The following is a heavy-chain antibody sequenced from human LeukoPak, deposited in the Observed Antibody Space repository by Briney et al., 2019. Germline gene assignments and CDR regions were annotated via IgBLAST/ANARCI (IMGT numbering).Heavy chain of an antibody. D-gene: IGHD3-10*01. CDR3: AHRYMIRGGAGSSGNT. J-gene: IGHJ5*02. Sequence: SGPTLVNPTQTLTLTCTFSGFSLTTSGVGVGWIRQPPGKALEWLAFIYWDDDKRYSPSLNNRLTITKDTSKNQVVLTMTNMDPVDTATYYCAHRYMIRGGAGSSGNTWGQGTPVTVSS. CDR2: IYWDDDK. CDR1: GFSLTTSGVG. V-gene: IGHV2-5*02.